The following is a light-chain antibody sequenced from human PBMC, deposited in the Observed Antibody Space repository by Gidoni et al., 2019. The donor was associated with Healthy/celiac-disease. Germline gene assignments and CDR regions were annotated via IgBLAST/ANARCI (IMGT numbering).Light chain of an antibody. CDR2: CAS. J-gene: IGKJ1*01. CDR1: HSVSSSY. Sequence: EIVFTQSTGTLYLSPGERATLSCRASHSVSSSYLAWYQQKPGQAPRLLIYCASSRATGIPDRFSGSGSGTDFTLTISRLEPEDFAVYYCQQYGSSPWTFGQGTKVEIK. CDR3: QQYGSSPWT. V-gene: IGKV3-20*01.